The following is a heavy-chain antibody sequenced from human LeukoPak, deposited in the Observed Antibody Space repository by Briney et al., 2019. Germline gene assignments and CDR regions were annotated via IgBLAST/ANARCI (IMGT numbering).Heavy chain of an antibody. CDR3: ARVDSGYNLYDP. D-gene: IGHD5-12*01. CDR1: GGTFSSYA. V-gene: IGHV1-69*04. J-gene: IGHJ5*02. Sequence: SVKVSCKASGGTFSSYAISWVRQAPGQGREWMGRIIPSLGIANYAQKFQGRVTITADKSTTTAYMELRSLRSDDTAVYYCARVDSGYNLYDPWGQGTLVTVSS. CDR2: IIPSLGIA.